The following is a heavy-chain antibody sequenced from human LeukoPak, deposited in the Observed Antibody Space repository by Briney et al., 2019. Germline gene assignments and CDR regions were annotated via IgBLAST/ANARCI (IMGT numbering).Heavy chain of an antibody. CDR1: GFTFSNAW. V-gene: IGHV3-15*01. Sequence: GGSLRLSCAASGFTFSNAWMSWVRQAPGKGLEWVARIKSKTDGGTIDYAGSVKGRFTISRDDSKNTLYLQLNTLKTEDTAVYYCTTAVAGVITFDYWGQGTLVTVSS. D-gene: IGHD6-19*01. J-gene: IGHJ4*02. CDR2: IKSKTDGGTI. CDR3: TTAVAGVITFDY.